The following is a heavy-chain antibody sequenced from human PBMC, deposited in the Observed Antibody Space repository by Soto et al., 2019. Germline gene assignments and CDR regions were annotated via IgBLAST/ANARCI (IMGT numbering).Heavy chain of an antibody. V-gene: IGHV3-11*01. CDR3: ARDAPDYCDSPNWYFDL. Sequence: PGGSLRLSCAASGFTFIDYYMSWILQAPWKGLEWVSDISSSGSTIYYADSVKGRFTLSRDNAKNSLYLQMNSLRAEDTAVYYCARDAPDYCDSPNWYFDLWGRGTLVTVSS. J-gene: IGHJ2*01. CDR1: GFTFIDYY. D-gene: IGHD4-17*01. CDR2: ISSSGSTI.